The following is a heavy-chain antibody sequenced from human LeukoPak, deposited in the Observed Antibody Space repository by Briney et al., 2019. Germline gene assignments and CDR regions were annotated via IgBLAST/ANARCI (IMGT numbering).Heavy chain of an antibody. CDR3: ARGPGDYYDSSGYYYFDY. CDR2: IIPTFGTA. J-gene: IGHJ4*02. D-gene: IGHD3-22*01. Sequence: SVKVSCKASGGTFISYAISWVRQAPGQGLEWMGGIIPTFGTANYAQKFQGRVTITADESTSTAYMELSSLRSEDTAVYYCARGPGDYYDSSGYYYFDYWGQGTLVTVSS. CDR1: GGTFISYA. V-gene: IGHV1-69*13.